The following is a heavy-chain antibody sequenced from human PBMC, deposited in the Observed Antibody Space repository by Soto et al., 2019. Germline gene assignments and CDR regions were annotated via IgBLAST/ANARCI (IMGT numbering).Heavy chain of an antibody. Sequence: QLRLQESGPGLVKPSETLSLTCTVSGGSISTTYYWAWVRQPPGKGLELIGSIYYSGSAYYSPSIKGRLTRTVDTSKAQFRLKLTSVTAADTAVYYWAGHDHGLVRAPLGSWGQGTLVTVSS. CDR1: GGSISTTYY. D-gene: IGHD3-10*01. CDR3: AGHDHGLVRAPLGS. CDR2: IYYSGSA. J-gene: IGHJ5*02. V-gene: IGHV4-39*01.